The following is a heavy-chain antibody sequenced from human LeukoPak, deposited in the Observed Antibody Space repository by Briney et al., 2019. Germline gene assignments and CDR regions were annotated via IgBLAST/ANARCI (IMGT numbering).Heavy chain of an antibody. CDR3: ARGYCSSTSCYIFDY. CDR2: INHSGST. V-gene: IGHV4-34*01. Sequence: PSETLSLTCAVYGGSFSGYYWSWIRQPPGEGLEWIGEINHSGSTNYNPSPKSRVTISVDTSKNQFSLKLSSVTAADTAVYYCARGYCSSTSCYIFDYWGQGTLVTVSS. D-gene: IGHD2-2*02. CDR1: GGSFSGYY. J-gene: IGHJ4*02.